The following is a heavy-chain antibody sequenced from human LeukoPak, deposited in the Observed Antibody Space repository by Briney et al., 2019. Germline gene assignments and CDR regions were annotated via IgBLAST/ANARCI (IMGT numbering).Heavy chain of an antibody. V-gene: IGHV3-23*01. CDR3: AKLDY. J-gene: IGHJ4*02. CDR2: ISGGGGST. CDR1: GFTFSNDV. Sequence: AGGSLRLSCAAFGFTFSNDVMNWVRQAPGKGLEWVSAISGGGGSTYYADSVKGRFTISRDNSKNTLYLQMNSLRVEDTAVYYCAKLDYWGQGTLVTVSS.